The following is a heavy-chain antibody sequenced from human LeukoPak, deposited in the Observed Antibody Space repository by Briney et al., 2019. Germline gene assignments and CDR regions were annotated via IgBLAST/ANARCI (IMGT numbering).Heavy chain of an antibody. CDR3: AGQTVGYSYGHWYFDL. V-gene: IGHV4-39*01. CDR2: IYYSGST. D-gene: IGHD5-18*01. J-gene: IGHJ2*01. CDR1: GGSISSSSYY. Sequence: PSETLSLTCTVSGGSISSSSYYWGWIRPPPGKGLEWIGSIYYSGSTHYNPSLKSRVTISVDTSKNQFSLKPSSVTAADTAVYYCAGQTVGYSYGHWYFDLWGRGTLVTVSS.